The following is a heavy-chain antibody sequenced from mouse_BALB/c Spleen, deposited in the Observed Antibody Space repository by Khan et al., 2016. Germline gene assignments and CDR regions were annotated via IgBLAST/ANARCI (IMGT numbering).Heavy chain of an antibody. CDR1: GFAFSSYD. Sequence: EVELVESGGGLVKPGGSLKLSCAASGFAFSSYDMSWVRQTPEKRLEWVAYISSGGGSTYYPDTVKGRFPISRDNAKHTLYLQMSSLKSEDTAMYYCARQRGYYAMDDWGQGTSVTVSS. V-gene: IGHV5-12-1*01. CDR2: ISSGGGST. CDR3: ARQRGYYAMDD. J-gene: IGHJ4*01.